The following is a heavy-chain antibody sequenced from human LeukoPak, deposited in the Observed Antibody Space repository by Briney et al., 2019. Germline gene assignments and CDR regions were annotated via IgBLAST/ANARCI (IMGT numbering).Heavy chain of an antibody. CDR2: IYYSGGT. V-gene: IGHV4-39*01. CDR1: GGSISSSSYY. J-gene: IGHJ4*02. D-gene: IGHD6-19*01. CDR3: ARHKIRTGYSSGWYRGGYYFDY. Sequence: SETLSLTCTVSGGSISSSSYYWGWIRQPPGKGLEWIGSIYYSGGTYYNPSLKSRVTISVDTSKNQFSLKLSSVTAADTAVYYCARHKIRTGYSSGWYRGGYYFDYWGQGTLVTVSS.